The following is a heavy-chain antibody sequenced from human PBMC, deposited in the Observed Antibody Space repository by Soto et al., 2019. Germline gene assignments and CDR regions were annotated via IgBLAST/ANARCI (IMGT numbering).Heavy chain of an antibody. D-gene: IGHD2-15*01. J-gene: IGHJ4*02. V-gene: IGHV1-69*01. CDR2: IIPMFETA. CDR1: GGTFSTST. CDR3: ASGVDFDY. Sequence: QVQLVQSGAEVQKPGSSVKVTCKASGGTFSTSTLSWVRQAPGQGPEWMGGIIPMFETANYAQKFQGRVTITADESTKTGYMEFSSLRSEDTAVYYCASGVDFDYWGQGTLVTVSS.